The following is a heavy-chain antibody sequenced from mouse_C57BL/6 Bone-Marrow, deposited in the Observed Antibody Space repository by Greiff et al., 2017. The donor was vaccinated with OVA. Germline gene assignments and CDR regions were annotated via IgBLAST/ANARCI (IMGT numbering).Heavy chain of an antibody. J-gene: IGHJ2*01. V-gene: IGHV5-4*03. CDR3: ARLHYYGSKDFDY. CDR2: ISDGGSYT. D-gene: IGHD1-1*01. CDR1: GFTFSSYA. Sequence: EVKLMESGGGLVKPGGSLKLSCAASGFTFSSYAMSWVRQTPEKRLEWVATISDGGSYTYYPDNVKGRFTISRDNAKNNLYLQMSHLKSEDTAMYYCARLHYYGSKDFDYWGQGTTLTVSS.